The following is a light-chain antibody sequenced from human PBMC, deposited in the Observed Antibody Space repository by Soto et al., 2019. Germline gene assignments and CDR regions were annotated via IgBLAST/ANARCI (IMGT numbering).Light chain of an antibody. J-gene: IGKJ1*01. CDR1: QGLVYSDGNTF. CDR3: VQGTHWPWT. Sequence: DVVMTQSPLSLSVTLGQPASISCRSSQGLVYSDGNTFLNWFHQRPGQSPRRLIYQVSNRDSGGRDXXSGSGSGTDYTLTISRVEAEDVGIYYCVQGTHWPWTFGQGTKVEIK. V-gene: IGKV2-30*01. CDR2: QVS.